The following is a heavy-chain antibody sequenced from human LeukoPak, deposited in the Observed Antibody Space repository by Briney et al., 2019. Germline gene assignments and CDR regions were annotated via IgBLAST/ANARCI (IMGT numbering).Heavy chain of an antibody. J-gene: IGHJ4*02. CDR1: GFTFSSDG. Sequence: GGSLRLSCAPSGFTFSSDGMHWVRQAPGKGVGCVAFIRYDGSNKYYADSVKGRFAISRDNSKNTLYLQMNSLRAEDTAVYYCSKDGGVWAVLPATMSYWGQGTLVTVSS. CDR2: IRYDGSNK. D-gene: IGHD2-2*01. CDR3: SKDGGVWAVLPATMSY. V-gene: IGHV3-30*02.